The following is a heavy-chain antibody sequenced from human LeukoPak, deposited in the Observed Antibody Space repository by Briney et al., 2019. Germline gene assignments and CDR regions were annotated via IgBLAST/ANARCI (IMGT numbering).Heavy chain of an antibody. D-gene: IGHD2-2*01. CDR1: GFTFTSCA. J-gene: IGHJ5*02. CDR3: AKALGYCSSTSCGPFDP. V-gene: IGHV3-23*01. CDR2: ISASGDST. Sequence: PGGSLRLSCAASGFTFTSCAMTWVRQAPGKGLDWVSTISASGDSTYYADSVKGRFAISRDNSKNTLYLQMNSLRAEETAVYYCAKALGYCSSTSCGPFDPWGQGTLVTVSS.